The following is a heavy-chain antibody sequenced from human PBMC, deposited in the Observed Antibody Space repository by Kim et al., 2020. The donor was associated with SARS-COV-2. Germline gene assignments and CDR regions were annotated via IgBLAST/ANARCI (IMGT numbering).Heavy chain of an antibody. CDR3: ARDQNAGVDV. J-gene: IGHJ6*02. V-gene: IGHV4-31*03. CDR2: IYYSGST. Sequence: SETLSLTCTVSGGSISSGGYYWSWIRQHPGKGLEWIGYIYYSGSTYYNPSLKSRVTISVDTSKNQFPLKLSSVTAADTAVYYCARDQNAGVDVWGQGTTVTVSS. CDR1: GGSISSGGYY. D-gene: IGHD3-10*01.